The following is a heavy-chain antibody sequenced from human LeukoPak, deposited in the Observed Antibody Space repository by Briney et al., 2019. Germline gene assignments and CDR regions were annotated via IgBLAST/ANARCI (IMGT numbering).Heavy chain of an antibody. CDR2: IYYSGST. Sequence: SETLSLTCTVSGGSISSSSYYWGWIRQPPGKGLEWIWSIYYSGSTYYNPSLKSRVTISVDTSKNQFSLKLSSVTAADTAVYYCARRLPDYGDQPGAFDIWGQGTMVTVSS. V-gene: IGHV4-39*01. CDR1: GGSISSSSYY. J-gene: IGHJ3*02. CDR3: ARRLPDYGDQPGAFDI. D-gene: IGHD4-17*01.